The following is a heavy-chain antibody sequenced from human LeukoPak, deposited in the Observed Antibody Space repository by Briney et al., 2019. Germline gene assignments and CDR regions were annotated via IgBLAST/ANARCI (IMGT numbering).Heavy chain of an antibody. CDR1: GFTFSSYA. Sequence: GGSLRLSCAASGFTFSSYAMSWVRQAPGKGLAWVSAISGSGGSTYYADSVKGRFTISRDNSKNTLYLQMNSLRAEDTAVYYCAKEEEGYNKYQDYYFDYWGQGTLVTVSS. D-gene: IGHD5-24*01. J-gene: IGHJ4*02. V-gene: IGHV3-23*01. CDR3: AKEEEGYNKYQDYYFDY. CDR2: ISGSGGST.